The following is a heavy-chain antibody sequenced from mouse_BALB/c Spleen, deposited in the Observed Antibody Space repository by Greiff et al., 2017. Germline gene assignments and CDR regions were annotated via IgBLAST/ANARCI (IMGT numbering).Heavy chain of an antibody. CDR1: GYTFSSYW. J-gene: IGHJ3*01. V-gene: IGHV1-9*01. CDR3: ARSRGKDWFAY. Sequence: VQLQQSGAELMKPGASVKISCKATGYTFSSYWIEWVKQRPGHGLEWIGEILPGSGSTNYNEKFKGKATFTADTSSNTAYMQLSSLTSEDSAVYYCARSRGKDWFAYWGQGTLVTVSA. CDR2: ILPGSGST.